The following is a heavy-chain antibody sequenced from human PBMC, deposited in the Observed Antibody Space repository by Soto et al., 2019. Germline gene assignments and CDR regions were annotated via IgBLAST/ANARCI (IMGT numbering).Heavy chain of an antibody. CDR1: GFTFSSYG. CDR3: AKEGGLSGSYYICSSYYFDY. J-gene: IGHJ4*02. Sequence: QVQLVESGGGVVQPGRSLRLSCVASGFTFSSYGMHWVRQAPGKGLEWVAIISYDGSNTYYADSVKGRFTISRDNSKNTLYRQMNSLRAEDTSVYYCAKEGGLSGSYYICSSYYFDYWGQGTLVTVSS. D-gene: IGHD1-26*01. CDR2: ISYDGSNT. V-gene: IGHV3-30*18.